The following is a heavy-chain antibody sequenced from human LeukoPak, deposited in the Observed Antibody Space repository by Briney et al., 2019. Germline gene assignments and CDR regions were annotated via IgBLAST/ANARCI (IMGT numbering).Heavy chain of an antibody. J-gene: IGHJ4*02. CDR1: GFTFSNAW. Sequence: GGSLRLSCAASGFTFSNAWMSWVRQAPGKGLEWVGRIKSKTDGGTTDYAAPVKGRFTISRDDSKNTLYLQMNSLKTEDTAVYYCTTEGMTTVTTHNDYWGQGTLVTVSS. D-gene: IGHD4-17*01. CDR2: IKSKTDGGTT. V-gene: IGHV3-15*01. CDR3: TTEGMTTVTTHNDY.